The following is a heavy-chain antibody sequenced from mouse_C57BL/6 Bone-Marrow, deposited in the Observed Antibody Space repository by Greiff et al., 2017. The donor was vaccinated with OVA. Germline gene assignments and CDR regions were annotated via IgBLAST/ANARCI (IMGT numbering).Heavy chain of an antibody. Sequence: QVQLQQPGAELVKPGASVTLSCKASGYTFTSYWMQWVKQRPGQGLEWIGEIVPSDSNTNHHQKFNGNATLTVETYAKTAYMQQSSVTSEDSAVYYWAGRVITGRWYCDYWGQGTTPTVSS. V-gene: IGHV1-50*01. CDR2: IVPSDSNT. CDR3: AGRVITGRWYCDY. CDR1: GYTFTSYW. J-gene: IGHJ2*01. D-gene: IGHD2-4*01.